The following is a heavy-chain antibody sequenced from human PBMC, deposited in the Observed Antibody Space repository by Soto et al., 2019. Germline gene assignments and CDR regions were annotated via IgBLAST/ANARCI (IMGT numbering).Heavy chain of an antibody. CDR1: CFTFSGYA. CDR2: ISYDGSNK. Sequence: SLRLSCAASCFTFSGYAMHGVRQPPGKGLEWVAVISYDGSNKYYADSVKGRFTISRDNSKNTLYLQMNSLRGEDTAVYYCARHTITSHYYYAVDVWGQGTTVTVSS. D-gene: IGHD1-20*01. J-gene: IGHJ6*02. V-gene: IGHV3-30-3*01. CDR3: ARHTITSHYYYAVDV.